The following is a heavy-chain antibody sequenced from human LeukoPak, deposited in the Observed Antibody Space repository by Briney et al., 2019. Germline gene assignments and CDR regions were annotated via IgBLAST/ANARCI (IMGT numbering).Heavy chain of an antibody. CDR1: GGSISSSSYY. D-gene: IGHD3-9*01. J-gene: IGHJ4*02. CDR2: IYYNGGT. V-gene: IGHV4-39*01. CDR3: ARVGGYDTSIGYYPDH. Sequence: SETLSLTCTVSGGSISSSSYYWGWIRQPPGKGPEYIGSIYYNGGTSYNPSLKSRVTISVDTSKNQFSLKLSSVTAADTAVYSCARVGGYDTSIGYYPDHWGQGTLVTVSS.